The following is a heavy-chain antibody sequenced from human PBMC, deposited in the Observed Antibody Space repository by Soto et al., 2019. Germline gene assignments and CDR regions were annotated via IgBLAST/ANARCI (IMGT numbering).Heavy chain of an antibody. V-gene: IGHV1-18*04. CDR2: ISAYNGNT. J-gene: IGHJ4*02. CDR3: ARDKGGGWSFFDY. CDR1: GYSFTSYW. Sequence: GESLKISCKGSGYSFTSYWIGWVRQMPGKGLEWMGWISAYNGNTNYAQKLQGRVTMTTDTSTSTAYMELRSLRSDDTAVYYCARDKGGGWSFFDYWGQGTLVTVS. D-gene: IGHD6-19*01.